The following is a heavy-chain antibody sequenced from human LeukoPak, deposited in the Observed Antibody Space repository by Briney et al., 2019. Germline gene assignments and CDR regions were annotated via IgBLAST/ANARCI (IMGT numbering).Heavy chain of an antibody. V-gene: IGHV1-2*04. J-gene: IGHJ6*02. Sequence: ASVKVSCKASGGTFSSYAISWVRQAPGQGLEWMGWINPNSGGTNSAQKFQGWVTMTRDTSISTAYMELSRLRSDDTAVYYCARDVVGRGYCSGGTCFPDYYGMDVWGQGTTVTVSS. D-gene: IGHD2-15*01. CDR3: ARDVVGRGYCSGGTCFPDYYGMDV. CDR2: INPNSGGT. CDR1: GGTFSSYA.